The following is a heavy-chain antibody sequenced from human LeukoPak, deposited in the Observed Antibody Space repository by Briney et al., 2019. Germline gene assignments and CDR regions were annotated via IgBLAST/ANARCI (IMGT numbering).Heavy chain of an antibody. V-gene: IGHV4-39*01. CDR3: ARLPPGYPNWFDT. J-gene: IGHJ5*02. CDR1: GGSISSISSNN. Sequence: SETLSLTCAVSGGSISSISSNNWAWIRQPPGKGLELIAAIHYTGSTYYNPSFMSRVTISVDTSKNQFSLKLNSLTATDTAVYYCARLPPGYPNWFDTWGQGILVTVSS. D-gene: IGHD5-18*01. CDR2: IHYTGST.